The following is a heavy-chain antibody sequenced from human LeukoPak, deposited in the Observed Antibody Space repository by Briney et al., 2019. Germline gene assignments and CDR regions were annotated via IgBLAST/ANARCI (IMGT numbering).Heavy chain of an antibody. V-gene: IGHV3-30*18. D-gene: IGHD1-26*01. CDR3: AKVEVGATLTFDY. Sequence: GRSLRLSCAASGFTFSSYGMHWVRQAPGKGLEWVAVISYDGSNKYYADSVKGRFTISRDNSKNTLYLQMNSLRAEDTAVYYCAKVEVGATLTFDYWGQGTLVTVSS. CDR2: ISYDGSNK. J-gene: IGHJ4*02. CDR1: GFTFSSYG.